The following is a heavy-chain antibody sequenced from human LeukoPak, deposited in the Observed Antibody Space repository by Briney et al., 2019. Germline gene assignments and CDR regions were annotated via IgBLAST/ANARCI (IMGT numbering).Heavy chain of an antibody. CDR1: GGSISSYY. V-gene: IGHV4-4*07. Sequence: SETLSLTCTVSGGSISSYYWSWIRQPAGKGLEWIGRIYTSGSTNYNPSLKSRVTMSVDTSKNQFSLKLSSVTAADTAVYYCARDSTPSGGWYVDYYYYYMDVWGKGTTVTISS. CDR3: ARDSTPSGGWYVDYYYYYMDV. J-gene: IGHJ6*03. D-gene: IGHD6-19*01. CDR2: IYTSGST.